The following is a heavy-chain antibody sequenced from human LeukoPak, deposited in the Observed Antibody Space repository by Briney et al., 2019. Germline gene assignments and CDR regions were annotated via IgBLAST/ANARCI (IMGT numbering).Heavy chain of an antibody. D-gene: IGHD1-26*01. J-gene: IGHJ4*02. V-gene: IGHV3-15*07. CDR2: IKSKTDGGTT. Sequence: GGSLRLSCAASGFTFSNAWVNWVRQAPGKGLEWVGRIKSKTDGGTTDYAAPVKGRFTISRDDSKNTLYLQMNSLRAEDTAVYSCAKYSGSYYYPPNWDSWGQGTLVTVSS. CDR1: GFTFSNAW. CDR3: AKYSGSYYYPPNWDS.